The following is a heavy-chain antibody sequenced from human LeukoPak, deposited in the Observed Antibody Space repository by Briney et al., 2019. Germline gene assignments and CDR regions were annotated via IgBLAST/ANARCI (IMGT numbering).Heavy chain of an antibody. CDR2: FDPEDGET. V-gene: IGHV1-24*01. J-gene: IGHJ3*02. CDR3: ARDFGSSGLGDLAFDI. CDR1: GYTLTELS. Sequence: ASVKVSCKVSGYTLTELSMHWVRQAPGKGLEWMGGFDPEDGETIYAQKFQGRVTMTEDTSTDTAYMELSSLRSEDTAVYYCARDFGSSGLGDLAFDIWGQGTMVTVSS. D-gene: IGHD6-19*01.